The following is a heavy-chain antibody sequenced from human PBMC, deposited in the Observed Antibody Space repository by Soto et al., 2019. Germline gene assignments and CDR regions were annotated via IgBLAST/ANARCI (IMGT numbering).Heavy chain of an antibody. J-gene: IGHJ6*02. D-gene: IGHD6-6*01. Sequence: EVQLVESGGGLVQPGGSLRLSCAASGFTFSSYSMNWVRQAPGKGLQWVSYISSSGSTTYYADSVRGRFTISRDNAKNSLYLQMNSLRDEDTAVYYCARPSKMYTSSSCGMDVWDQGTTVTVSS. CDR3: ARPSKMYTSSSCGMDV. CDR1: GFTFSSYS. V-gene: IGHV3-48*02. CDR2: ISSSGSTT.